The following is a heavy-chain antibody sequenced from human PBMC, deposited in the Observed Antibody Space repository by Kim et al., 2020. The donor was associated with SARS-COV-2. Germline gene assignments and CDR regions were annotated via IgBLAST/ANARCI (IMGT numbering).Heavy chain of an antibody. D-gene: IGHD1-26*01. V-gene: IGHV6-1*01. J-gene: IGHJ4*02. Sequence: YARSVNSRITINPDTSKNQFSLQLNSVTPEDTAVYYCARDLVGTTNGFDYWGQGTLVTVSS. CDR3: ARDLVGTTNGFDY.